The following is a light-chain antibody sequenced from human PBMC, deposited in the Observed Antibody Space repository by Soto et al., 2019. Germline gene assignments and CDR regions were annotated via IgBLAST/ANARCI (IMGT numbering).Light chain of an antibody. CDR2: KAS. J-gene: IGKJ1*01. CDR3: QQYNSYSRT. Sequence: DIQMTQSPSTLSASVGDRVTITCRASQSIRTWLAWYQQKPGKAPKLLIYKASSLESGVPSRFSGSGSGTEFPLTISSLQPDDFATYYCQQYNSYSRTFGQGTKVEIK. V-gene: IGKV1-5*03. CDR1: QSIRTW.